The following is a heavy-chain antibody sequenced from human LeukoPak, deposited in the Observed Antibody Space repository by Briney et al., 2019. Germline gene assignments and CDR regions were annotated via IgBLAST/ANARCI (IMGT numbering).Heavy chain of an antibody. CDR3: ATNLYGSGNYFAY. CDR1: GGSISSYY. CDR2: IYYSGST. V-gene: IGHV4-59*01. D-gene: IGHD3-10*01. Sequence: SETLSLTCTVSGGSISSYYWSWIRQPPGKGLEWIGYIYYSGSTHYNPSLKSRVTISVDTSKNQFSLKLRSVTAADTAVYYCATNLYGSGNYFAYWGQGTLVTVSS. J-gene: IGHJ4*02.